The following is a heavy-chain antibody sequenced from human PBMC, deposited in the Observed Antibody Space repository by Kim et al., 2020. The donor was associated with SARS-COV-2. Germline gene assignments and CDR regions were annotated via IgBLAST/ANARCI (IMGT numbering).Heavy chain of an antibody. CDR3: AKEALGYSYGFFGGYFDY. CDR2: ISGSGGST. D-gene: IGHD5-18*01. J-gene: IGHJ4*02. Sequence: GGSLRLSCAASGFTFSSYAMSWVRQAPGKGLEWVSAISGSGGSTYYADSVKGRFTISRDNSKNTLYLQMNSLRAEDTAVYYCAKEALGYSYGFFGGYFDYWGQGTLVTVSS. V-gene: IGHV3-23*01. CDR1: GFTFSSYA.